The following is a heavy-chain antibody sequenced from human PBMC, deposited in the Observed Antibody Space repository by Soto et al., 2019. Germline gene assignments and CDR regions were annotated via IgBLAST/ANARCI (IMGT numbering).Heavy chain of an antibody. CDR2: INGDGSSI. Sequence: PGGSLRLSCAASGFTFSRYWMHWVRQAPGKGLEWVSRINGDGSSIYHADSVRGRFTISRDNAKNTVDLQMNSLRAEDTALYYCERNGDEVERYFDYWGQGVLVTVSS. D-gene: IGHD1-1*01. CDR1: GFTFSRYW. J-gene: IGHJ4*02. V-gene: IGHV3-74*01. CDR3: ERNGDEVERYFDY.